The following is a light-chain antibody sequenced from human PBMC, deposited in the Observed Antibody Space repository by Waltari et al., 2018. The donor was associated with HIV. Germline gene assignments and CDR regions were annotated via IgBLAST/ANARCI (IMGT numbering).Light chain of an antibody. CDR1: SGYSNHA. J-gene: IGLJ2*01. V-gene: IGLV4-69*01. CDR2: INSDGSH. CDR3: LTWDTGIGV. Sequence: QVVLTQSPSASASLGASVKLTCTLSSGYSNHAIAWHQQQSEKGPRYLMKINSDGSHNKGDGIPDRFSGSSSGAERYLTISSLQSEDEADYYCLTWDTGIGVFGGGTKLTVL.